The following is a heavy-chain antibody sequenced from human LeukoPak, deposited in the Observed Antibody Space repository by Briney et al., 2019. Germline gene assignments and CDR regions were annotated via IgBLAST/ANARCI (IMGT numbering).Heavy chain of an antibody. Sequence: ASVKVSCKASGYTFTSYDINWVRQATGQGLEWMGWMNPNSGNTGYAQKLQGRVTMTTDTSTSTAYMELRSLRSDDTAVYYCARDFYYDSPNWFDPWGQGTLVTVSS. CDR2: MNPNSGNT. D-gene: IGHD3-22*01. CDR3: ARDFYYDSPNWFDP. J-gene: IGHJ5*02. V-gene: IGHV1-8*01. CDR1: GYTFTSYD.